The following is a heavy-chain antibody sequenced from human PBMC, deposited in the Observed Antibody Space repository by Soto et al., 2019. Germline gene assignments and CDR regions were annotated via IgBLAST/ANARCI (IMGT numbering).Heavy chain of an antibody. CDR3: ARQVVVVPAAIREGFYYGMDV. D-gene: IGHD2-2*01. J-gene: IGHJ6*02. CDR2: IYPGDSDT. CDR1: GYSFTSYW. Sequence: GESLKISCKGSGYSFTSYWIGWVRQMPGKGLEWMGIIYPGDSDTRYSPSFQGQVTISADKSISTAYLQWSSLKAPDTAMYYCARQVVVVPAAIREGFYYGMDVWGQGTTVTVSS. V-gene: IGHV5-51*01.